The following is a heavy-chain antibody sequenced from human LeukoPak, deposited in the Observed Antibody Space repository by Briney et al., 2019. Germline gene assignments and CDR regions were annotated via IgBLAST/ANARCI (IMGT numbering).Heavy chain of an antibody. CDR2: ISPNSENT. J-gene: IGHJ5*02. CDR3: ARGLGYCTNGVCYGGNLFDP. CDR1: AYTFTIYD. D-gene: IGHD2-8*01. Sequence: GASVRDSSKACAYTFTIYDTNRVPQALGQGLEWRERISPNSENTGYAQKFQGRVTMTRNTSISTAYMELSSLRSEDTAVYYCARGLGYCTNGVCYGGNLFDPWGQGTLVTASS. V-gene: IGHV1-8*01.